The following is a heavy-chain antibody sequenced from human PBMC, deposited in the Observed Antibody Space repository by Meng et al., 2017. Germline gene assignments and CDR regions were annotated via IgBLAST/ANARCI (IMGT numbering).Heavy chain of an antibody. Sequence: ASVKVSCKASGYTFTGYYMHWVRQAPGQGLEWMGRINPNSGGTNYAQKFQGRVTMTRDTSISTAYMELSRLRSDDTAVYYCARVVAVAGTVDYWGQGTLVTVSS. CDR2: INPNSGGT. CDR1: GYTFTGYY. D-gene: IGHD6-19*01. CDR3: ARVVAVAGTVDY. J-gene: IGHJ4*02. V-gene: IGHV1-2*06.